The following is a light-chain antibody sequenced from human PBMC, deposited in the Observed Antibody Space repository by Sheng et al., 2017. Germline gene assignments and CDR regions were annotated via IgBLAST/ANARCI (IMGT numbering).Light chain of an antibody. CDR1: QSISSW. Sequence: DFQMTQSPSTLSASIGDRVTITCRASQSISSWLAWYKQIPGKAPELLIYKASTLESGVPSRFSGSGSGTEFTLTISSLQPDDFATYYCQQYDSSAKYNFGQGTKVDIK. J-gene: IGKJ2*01. CDR2: KAS. V-gene: IGKV1-5*03. CDR3: QQYDSSAKYN.